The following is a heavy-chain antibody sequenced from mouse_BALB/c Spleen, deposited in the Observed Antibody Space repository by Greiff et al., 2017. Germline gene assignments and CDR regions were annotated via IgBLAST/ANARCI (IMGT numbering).Heavy chain of an antibody. CDR3: TQPTLLRLPFAY. D-gene: IGHD1-2*01. J-gene: IGHJ3*01. Sequence: QVQLQQSGAELVRPGASVTLSCKASGYTFTDYEMHWVKQTPVHGLEWIGAIDPETGGTAYNQKFKGKATLTADKSSSTAYMELRSLTSEDSGVYYCTQPTLLRLPFAYWGQGTLVTVSA. CDR2: IDPETGGT. CDR1: GYTFTDYE. V-gene: IGHV1-15*01.